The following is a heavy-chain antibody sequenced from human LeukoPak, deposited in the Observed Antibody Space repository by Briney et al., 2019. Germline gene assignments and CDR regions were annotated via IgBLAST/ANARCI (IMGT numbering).Heavy chain of an antibody. V-gene: IGHV3-48*01. CDR3: ARVAVRYYYDSSGYYSY. D-gene: IGHD3-22*01. Sequence: WGSLRLSCAASGFTFSSYSMNWVRQAPGKGLEWVSYISSSSTIYYADSVKGRFTISRDNAKNSLYLQMNSLRAEDTAVYYCARVAVRYYYDSSGYYSYWGQGTLVTVSS. CDR2: ISSSSTI. CDR1: GFTFSSYS. J-gene: IGHJ4*02.